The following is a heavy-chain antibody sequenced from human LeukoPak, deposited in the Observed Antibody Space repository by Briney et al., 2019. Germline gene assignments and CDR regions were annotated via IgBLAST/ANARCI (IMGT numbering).Heavy chain of an antibody. CDR1: GYSFTSYW. Sequence: GESLKISCKGSGYSFTSYWIGWVRQMPGKGLEWMGIIYPGDSDTRYSPSFQGQVIISADKSISTAYLQWSSLKASDTAMYYCARPRYDSSGHEYYFDYWGQGTLVTVSS. J-gene: IGHJ4*02. V-gene: IGHV5-51*01. D-gene: IGHD3-22*01. CDR2: IYPGDSDT. CDR3: ARPRYDSSGHEYYFDY.